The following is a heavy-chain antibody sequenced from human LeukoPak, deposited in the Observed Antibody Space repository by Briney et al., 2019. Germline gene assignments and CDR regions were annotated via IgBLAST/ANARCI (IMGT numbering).Heavy chain of an antibody. CDR1: GFTFSDYS. D-gene: IGHD1-26*01. V-gene: IGHV3-21*01. CDR2: ISSSSTYI. J-gene: IGHJ4*02. CDR3: AREPSYSGTYY. Sequence: GGSLRLSCAASGFTFSDYSMVWVRQAPGKGLEWVSSISSSSTYIFYADSVKGRFTFSRDNVKNSLYLQMNSLRAEDTAVYYCAREPSYSGTYYWGQGTLVTVSS.